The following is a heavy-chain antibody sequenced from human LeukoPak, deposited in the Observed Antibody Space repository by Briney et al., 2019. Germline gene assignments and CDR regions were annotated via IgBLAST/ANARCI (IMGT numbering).Heavy chain of an antibody. J-gene: IGHJ3*02. CDR1: GGSVTSGSYY. Sequence: SETLSLTCSVSGGSVTSGSYYWSWIRQPPGKELEWIGYISYRRSTNYNPSLKSRVTISVDTSKNQFSLKLSSVTAADTAVYYCARQRRRQITMIVVVNKGGAFDIWGQGTMITISS. CDR2: ISYRRST. V-gene: IGHV4-61*01. D-gene: IGHD3-22*01. CDR3: ARQRRRQITMIVVVNKGGAFDI.